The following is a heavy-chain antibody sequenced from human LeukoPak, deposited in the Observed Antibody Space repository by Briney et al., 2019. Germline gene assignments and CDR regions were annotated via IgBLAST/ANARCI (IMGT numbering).Heavy chain of an antibody. CDR1: GFAFSSYG. J-gene: IGHJ3*02. D-gene: IGHD3-16*01. CDR3: AKDGGMMGAFDI. V-gene: IGHV3-33*06. Sequence: GRSLRLSCAASGFAFSSYGMHWVRQAPGKGLEWVAVIWYDGSNKYYADSVKGRFTISRDNSKNTLYLQMNSLRAEDTAVYYCAKDGGMMGAFDIWGQGTMVTVSS. CDR2: IWYDGSNK.